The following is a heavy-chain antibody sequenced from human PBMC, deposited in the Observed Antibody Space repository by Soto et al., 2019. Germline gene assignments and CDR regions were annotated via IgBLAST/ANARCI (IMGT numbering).Heavy chain of an antibody. CDR1: GLTFADHP. CDR3: ARDAIKSPGINYYGIDV. CDR2: ISSSSSYI. V-gene: IGHV3-21*06. Sequence: SLTLACEAAGLTFADHPMDCDRPPPRRGVEGVSSISSSSSYIYYSDSVKGRFTISRDNAKSTLYLQMNSLRAEDTAFYYCARDAIKSPGINYYGIDVWGQGTTVTVSS. J-gene: IGHJ6*02.